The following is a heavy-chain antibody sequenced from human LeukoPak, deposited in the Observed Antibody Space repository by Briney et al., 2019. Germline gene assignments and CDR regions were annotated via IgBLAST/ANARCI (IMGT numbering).Heavy chain of an antibody. Sequence: SETLSLTCSVSGGSISSYYWSWIRQPPGKGLEWIGYIYYSRSTNYNPSLKSRVTISVDTSKNQFSLKLSSVTAADTAVYYCARTVQQLVPPPLHYYYYYMDVWGKGTTVTVSS. J-gene: IGHJ6*03. D-gene: IGHD6-6*01. V-gene: IGHV4-59*01. CDR2: IYYSRST. CDR3: ARTVQQLVPPPLHYYYYYMDV. CDR1: GGSISSYY.